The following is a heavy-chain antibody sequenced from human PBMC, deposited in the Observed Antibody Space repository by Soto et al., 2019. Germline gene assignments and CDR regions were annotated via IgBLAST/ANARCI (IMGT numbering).Heavy chain of an antibody. J-gene: IGHJ3*02. CDR1: GFTFSSYS. CDR3: AKSTKGGGDAFDI. V-gene: IGHV3-21*01. Sequence: GGSLRLSCAASGFTFSSYSMNWVRQAPGKGLEWVSSISSSSSYIYYADSVKGRFTISRDNAKNSLYLQMNSLRAEDTAVYYCAKSTKGGGDAFDIWGQGTMVTVSS. D-gene: IGHD1-26*01. CDR2: ISSSSSYI.